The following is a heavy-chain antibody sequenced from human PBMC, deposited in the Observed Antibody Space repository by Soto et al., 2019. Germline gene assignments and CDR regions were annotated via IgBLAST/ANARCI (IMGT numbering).Heavy chain of an antibody. Sequence: QVQLVESGGGVVQPGTSLRPSCAASGFIFSKYGMHWVRQAPGKGLEWVAVISYDGSNKYYAESVKGRFIISRDKSENTLYLQMNSLRAEDTALYYCAKDLGSGKPYYYYAMDVWGQGTTVTVSS. D-gene: IGHD3-10*01. CDR2: ISYDGSNK. V-gene: IGHV3-30*18. CDR1: GFIFSKYG. J-gene: IGHJ6*02. CDR3: AKDLGSGKPYYYYAMDV.